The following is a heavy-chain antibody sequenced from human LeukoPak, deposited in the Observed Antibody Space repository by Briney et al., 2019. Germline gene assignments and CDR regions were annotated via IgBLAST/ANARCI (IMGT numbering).Heavy chain of an antibody. CDR3: ARAEYCSSTSCYRVRFDY. CDR1: GGTFSSYA. Sequence: SVKVSCKASGGTFSSYAISWVRQAPGQGLEWMGGIIPIFGTANYAQKFQGRVTITADKSTNTAYMELSSLRSEDTAVYYCARAEYCSSTSCYRVRFDYWGQGTLVTVSS. V-gene: IGHV1-69*06. J-gene: IGHJ4*02. CDR2: IIPIFGTA. D-gene: IGHD2-2*02.